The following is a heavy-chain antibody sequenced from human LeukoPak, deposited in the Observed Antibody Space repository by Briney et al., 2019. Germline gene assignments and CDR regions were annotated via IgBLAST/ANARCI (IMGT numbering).Heavy chain of an antibody. CDR3: AKDLGGVIVRRSFDY. CDR1: GFTFSSYG. J-gene: IGHJ4*02. D-gene: IGHD3-16*02. V-gene: IGHV3-30*18. Sequence: GGSLRLSCAASGFTFSSYGMHWVRQAPGKGLEWVAVISYDGSNKYYADSVKGRFTISRDNSKNTLYLQMNSLRAEDTAVYYCAKDLGGVIVRRSFDYWGQGTLVTVSS. CDR2: ISYDGSNK.